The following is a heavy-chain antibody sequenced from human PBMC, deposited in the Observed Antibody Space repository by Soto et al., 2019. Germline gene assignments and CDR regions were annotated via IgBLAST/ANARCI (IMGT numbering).Heavy chain of an antibody. V-gene: IGHV4-59*08. J-gene: IGHJ6*03. CDR3: ARGNWNSNYYYYMDV. Sequence: PSDTLSLTCTVSGGSISSYYWSWIRQPPGKGLEWIGYIYYSGSTNYNPSLKSRVTISVDTSKNQFSLKLSSVTAADTAVYYCARGNWNSNYYYYMDVWGKGTTVTVSS. D-gene: IGHD1-7*01. CDR2: IYYSGST. CDR1: GGSISSYY.